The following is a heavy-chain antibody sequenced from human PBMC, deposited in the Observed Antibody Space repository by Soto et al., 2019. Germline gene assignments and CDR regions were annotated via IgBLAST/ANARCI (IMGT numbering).Heavy chain of an antibody. D-gene: IGHD6-19*01. CDR3: ARERYIAVAGTPSLRSFDY. V-gene: IGHV1-18*01. CDR1: GYTFTSYG. CDR2: ISAYNGNT. Sequence: ASVKVSCKASGYTFTSYGISWVRQAPGQGLEWMGWISAYNGNTNYAQKLQGRVTMTTDTSTSTAYMELRSLRSDDTAVYYCARERYIAVAGTPSLRSFDYWGQGTLVTVSS. J-gene: IGHJ4*02.